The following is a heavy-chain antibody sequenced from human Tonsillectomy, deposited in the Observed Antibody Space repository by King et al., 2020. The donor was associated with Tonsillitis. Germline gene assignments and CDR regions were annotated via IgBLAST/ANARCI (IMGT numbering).Heavy chain of an antibody. CDR2: IKQDGSEI. CDR3: ARGDGGLDY. CDR1: GFTFSAYW. V-gene: IGHV3-7*03. J-gene: IGHJ4*02. Sequence: VQLVESGGGLVQPGGSLRLSCAASGFTFSAYWMTWVRQAPGKGLEWVANIKQDGSEIYYVDSVKGRFTISRDNAKNSLYLQMNSLIVEDTAVYYCARGDGGLDYWGQGTLVTVSS. D-gene: IGHD3-22*01.